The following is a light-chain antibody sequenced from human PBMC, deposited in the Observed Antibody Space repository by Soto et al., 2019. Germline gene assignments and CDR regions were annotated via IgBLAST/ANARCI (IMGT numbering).Light chain of an antibody. CDR2: DNN. J-gene: IGLJ2*01. CDR1: CSNIGNNY. Sequence: SVLTQPPSVSAAPGQKVTISCSGSCSNIGNNYVSWYQQLPGTAPKLLIYDNNKRPSGIPDRFSGSKSGTSATLGITGLQTGDEADYYCGTWDSSLNVGVFGGGTKLTVL. V-gene: IGLV1-51*01. CDR3: GTWDSSLNVGV.